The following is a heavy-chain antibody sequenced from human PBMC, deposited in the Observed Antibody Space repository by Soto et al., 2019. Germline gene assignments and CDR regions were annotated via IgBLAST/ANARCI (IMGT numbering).Heavy chain of an antibody. D-gene: IGHD3-3*01. CDR2: INHSGST. CDR1: GGSFSGYY. V-gene: IGHV4-34*01. J-gene: IGHJ4*02. CDR3: AREGAGRRITIFGVVIIGSPFDY. Sequence: SETLSLTCAVYGGSFSGYYWSWIRQPPGKGLEWIGEINHSGSTNYNPSLKSRVTISVDTSKNQFSLKLSSVTAADTAVYYCAREGAGRRITIFGVVIIGSPFDYWGQGTLVT.